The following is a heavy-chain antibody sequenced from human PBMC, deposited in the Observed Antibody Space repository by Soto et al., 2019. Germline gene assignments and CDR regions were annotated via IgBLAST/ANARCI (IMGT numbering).Heavy chain of an antibody. V-gene: IGHV1-3*01. CDR1: GFTFTNYP. D-gene: IGHD5-12*01. CDR2: VNGGNGQT. Sequence: QVQLVQSGAEVKKPGASVKVSCKASGFTFTNYPFHWLRQAPGQRLEWMGWVNGGNGQTKYSQKFQGRVTITRDTSASTAYMELSSLRSEDTAVYYCAIQSGGVVYWGQGTLVTVSS. J-gene: IGHJ4*02. CDR3: AIQSGGVVY.